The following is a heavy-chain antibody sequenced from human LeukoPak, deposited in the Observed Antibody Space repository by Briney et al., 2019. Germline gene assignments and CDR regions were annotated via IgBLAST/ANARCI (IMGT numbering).Heavy chain of an antibody. V-gene: IGHV3-23*01. CDR3: AKVVNSGSYFFLFDY. Sequence: GGSLRLSCAASGFAFSSYAMSWVRQAPGKGLEWVSAISGSGGSTYYADSVKGRFTISRDNSKNTLYLQMNSLRAEDTAVYYCAKVVNSGSYFFLFDYWGQGTLVTVSS. D-gene: IGHD1-26*01. CDR1: GFAFSSYA. CDR2: ISGSGGST. J-gene: IGHJ4*02.